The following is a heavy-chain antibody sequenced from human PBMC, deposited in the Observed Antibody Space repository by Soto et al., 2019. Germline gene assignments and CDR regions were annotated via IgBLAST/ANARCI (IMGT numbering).Heavy chain of an antibody. CDR2: ITPFNGNT. V-gene: IGHV1-45*02. CDR1: GYTFTYRY. J-gene: IGHJ5*02. CDR3: AGSIDP. Sequence: SVKVSCKASGYTFTYRYLHWVRQAPGQALEWMGWITPFNGNTNYADSVKGRFTISRDNAKNSLYLQMNSLRAEDTAVYYCAGSIDPWGQGTLVTVSS.